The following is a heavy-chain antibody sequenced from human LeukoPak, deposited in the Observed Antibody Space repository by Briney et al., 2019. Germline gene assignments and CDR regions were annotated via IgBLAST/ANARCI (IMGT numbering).Heavy chain of an antibody. CDR1: GYTFTGYY. CDR3: ARPGSGSYALDY. J-gene: IGHJ4*02. D-gene: IGHD3-10*01. V-gene: IGHV1-2*02. Sequence: ASVKVSCKASGYTFTGYYMHWVRQAPGQGLEWMGWINPNSGGTNYAQKFQGRVTMTRDTSISTAYMELSSLRSEDTAVYYCARPGSGSYALDYWGQGTLVTVSS. CDR2: INPNSGGT.